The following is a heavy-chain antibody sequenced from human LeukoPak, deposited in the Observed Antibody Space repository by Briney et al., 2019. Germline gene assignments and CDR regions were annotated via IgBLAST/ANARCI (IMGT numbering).Heavy chain of an antibody. Sequence: WASVKVSCKVSGYTLTELSMHWVRQAPGKGLEWMGGFDPEDGETIYAQKFQGRVTMTEDTSTDTAYMELSSLRSEDTAVYYCATVSGGPRWNYYYYYYMDVWGKGTTVTVSS. CDR1: GYTLTELS. CDR2: FDPEDGET. V-gene: IGHV1-24*01. CDR3: ATVSGGPRWNYYYYYYMDV. D-gene: IGHD1-1*01. J-gene: IGHJ6*03.